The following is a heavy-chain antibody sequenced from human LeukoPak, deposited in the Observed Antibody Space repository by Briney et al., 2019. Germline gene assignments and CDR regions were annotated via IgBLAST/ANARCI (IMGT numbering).Heavy chain of an antibody. CDR1: GFTFSSYI. J-gene: IGHJ4*02. Sequence: GGSLRLSCAASGFTFSSYIMNWVRQAPGKGLEWVSYISSTTSTIYYADSVKGRFTISRDNDKNSLYLQMNSLRAEDTAVYYCARDPGSTGNYWGQGTLVTVSS. CDR3: ARDPGSTGNY. D-gene: IGHD1-14*01. CDR2: ISSTTSTI. V-gene: IGHV3-48*01.